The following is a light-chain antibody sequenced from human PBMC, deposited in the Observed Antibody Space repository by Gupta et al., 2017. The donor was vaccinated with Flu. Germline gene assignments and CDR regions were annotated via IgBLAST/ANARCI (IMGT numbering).Light chain of an antibody. J-gene: IGKJ1*01. CDR1: EGLVYSDGNTY. CDR3: MQGSHWPWA. CDR2: PVS. V-gene: IGKV2-30*01. Sequence: GQPASISCRSSEGLVYSDGNTYLHWFQQRPGQAPRRLIYPVSSRASGVPARFSGSGSGTAFTLKISSVEAEDVGIYFCMQGSHWPWAFGQGT.